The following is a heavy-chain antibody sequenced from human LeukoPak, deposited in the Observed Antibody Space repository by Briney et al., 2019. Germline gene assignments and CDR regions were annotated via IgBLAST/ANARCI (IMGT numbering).Heavy chain of an antibody. D-gene: IGHD3-10*01. CDR2: IKHDGSEK. V-gene: IGHV3-7*01. Sequence: GGSLRLSCAASGFTFSNYWMNWVRQAPGKGLEWLANIKHDGSEKYYVDSVKGRLTISRDSARNSLYPEMNSLRAEDTAVYYCARDLGGVIIGPGYWGQGTLVTVSS. CDR3: ARDLGGVIIGPGY. CDR1: GFTFSNYW. J-gene: IGHJ4*02.